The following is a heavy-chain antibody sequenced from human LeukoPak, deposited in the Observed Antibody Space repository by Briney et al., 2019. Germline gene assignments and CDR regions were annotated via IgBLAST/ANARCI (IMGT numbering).Heavy chain of an antibody. V-gene: IGHV4-61*08. J-gene: IGHJ5*02. Sequence: SETLSLTCTVSGGSISSGGYYWSWIRQPPGKGLEWIGYIYYSGSTNYSPSLKSRVTISVDTSKNQFSLKLSSVTAADTAVYYCARHGHLSWVYSSSWYDLWFDPWGQGTLVTVSS. CDR1: GGSISSGGYY. D-gene: IGHD6-13*01. CDR3: ARHGHLSWVYSSSWYDLWFDP. CDR2: IYYSGST.